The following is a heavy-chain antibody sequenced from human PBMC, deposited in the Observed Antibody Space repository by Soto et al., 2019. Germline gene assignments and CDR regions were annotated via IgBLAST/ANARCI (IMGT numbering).Heavy chain of an antibody. J-gene: IGHJ4*02. CDR1: GFTFSSYW. CDR3: ASASTGTSLGYYFYY. D-gene: IGHD1-7*01. Sequence: EVQLVESGGGLVQPGGSLRLSCAASGFTFSSYWMHWVRQAPGKGLVWVSRIKSDGSSTNYADSVKGRFTISRDNAKNMLYMQMNSLRAEDTAVYYCASASTGTSLGYYFYYSGQGALGTVS. V-gene: IGHV3-74*01. CDR2: IKSDGSST.